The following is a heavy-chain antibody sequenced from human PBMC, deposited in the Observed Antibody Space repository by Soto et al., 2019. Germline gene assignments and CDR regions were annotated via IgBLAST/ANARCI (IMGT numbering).Heavy chain of an antibody. J-gene: IGHJ6*02. D-gene: IGHD1-20*01. Sequence: ASVKLTCNASGYTYTSYAMHWVRQAPGQRLEWMGWINAGNGNTKYSQKFQGRVTITRDTSASTAYMELSSLRSEDTAVYYCARDKVTGTHRHYYSMDVWGQGTTVTVSS. CDR3: ARDKVTGTHRHYYSMDV. CDR1: GYTYTSYA. CDR2: INAGNGNT. V-gene: IGHV1-3*01.